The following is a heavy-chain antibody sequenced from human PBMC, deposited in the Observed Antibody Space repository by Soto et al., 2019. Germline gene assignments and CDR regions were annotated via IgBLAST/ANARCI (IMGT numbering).Heavy chain of an antibody. CDR2: INPNSGGT. V-gene: IGHV1-2*02. Sequence: RASVKVSCKASGYTFTGYYMYWVRQAPGQGLEWMGWINPNSGGTNYAQKFQGRVTMTRDTSISTAYMELSRLRSDDTAVYYCARVHNWDYYYYYGMDVWGQGTTVTVSS. D-gene: IGHD1-20*01. CDR3: ARVHNWDYYYYYGMDV. J-gene: IGHJ6*02. CDR1: GYTFTGYY.